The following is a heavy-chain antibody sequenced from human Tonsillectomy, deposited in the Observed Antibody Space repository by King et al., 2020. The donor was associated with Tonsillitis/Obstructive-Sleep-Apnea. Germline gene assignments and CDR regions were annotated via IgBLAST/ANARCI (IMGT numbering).Heavy chain of an antibody. J-gene: IGHJ6*03. CDR3: ASGYCSGGSCPHYYYMDV. V-gene: IGHV3-53*01. Sequence: VQLVESGGGLIQPGGSLRLSCVVSGFTVSNDYMSWVCQAPGKGLEWVSVIYGGGSTYYADSVKGRFTISRDNSKNTVYLQMNSLRVEDTAVYYCASGYCSGGSCPHYYYMDVWGKGTTVTVS. CDR1: GFTVSNDY. CDR2: IYGGGST. D-gene: IGHD2-15*01.